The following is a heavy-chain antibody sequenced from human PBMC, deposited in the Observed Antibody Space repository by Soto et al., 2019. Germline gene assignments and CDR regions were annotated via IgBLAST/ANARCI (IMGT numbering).Heavy chain of an antibody. Sequence: QVQLVQSGGEVTKPGASVKVSCTSSGYTFSSYGVGWVRQAPGQGLEWLGWISVYTGNTKQAQKFQDRVTLTTEASTGTASLELRSLRSDDTAVYYCARDRCTTDKCYTHHFDVWGQGTTVTVSS. D-gene: IGHD2-8*01. CDR2: ISVYTGNT. J-gene: IGHJ6*02. CDR3: ARDRCTTDKCYTHHFDV. CDR1: GYTFSSYG. V-gene: IGHV1-18*04.